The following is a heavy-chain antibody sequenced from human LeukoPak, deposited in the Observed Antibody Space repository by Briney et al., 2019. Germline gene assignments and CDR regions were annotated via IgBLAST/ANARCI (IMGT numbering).Heavy chain of an antibody. CDR3: TREYLTVSYFDY. Sequence: GGSLRLSCAASGFTFSSYWMSWVRQAPGKGLEWVANIKQDGSEQYYVDSVKGRFTISRDTAKNSLVLQINSPRGEYTAVYYCTREYLTVSYFDYWGQGTLVTVSS. J-gene: IGHJ4*02. CDR1: GFTFSSYW. V-gene: IGHV3-7*05. CDR2: IKQDGSEQ. D-gene: IGHD4-11*01.